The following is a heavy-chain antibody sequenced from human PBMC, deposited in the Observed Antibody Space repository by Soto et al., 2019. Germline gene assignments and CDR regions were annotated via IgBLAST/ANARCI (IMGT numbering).Heavy chain of an antibody. V-gene: IGHV1-18*01. J-gene: IGHJ5*02. D-gene: IGHD6-13*01. CDR3: ARDLNSSRWYVAYDWSITNCFDP. Sequence: GASAEPTSKAPRYGQTCNGLSSLRQAHRQGLEWMGWISAYNGNTNYAQKLQGRVTMTTDTSTSTAYMELRSLRSDDTAVYYCARDLNSSRWYVAYDWSITNCFDPWGQGTLVSVSS. CDR1: RYGQTCNG. CDR2: ISAYNGNT.